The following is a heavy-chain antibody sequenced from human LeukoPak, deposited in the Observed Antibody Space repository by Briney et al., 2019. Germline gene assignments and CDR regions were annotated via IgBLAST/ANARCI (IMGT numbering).Heavy chain of an antibody. Sequence: SGGSLTLSCTASGLSFSDSGIHWVRQASGKGLEWVGRIRSKRNNYATVYSASAQGRFTISRDDSKNTAYLQMSSLKTEDTAVYYCSRHIGQAQSFDYWGQGTLVTVSS. J-gene: IGHJ4*02. CDR3: SRHIGQAQSFDY. D-gene: IGHD2-15*01. CDR1: GLSFSDSG. V-gene: IGHV3-73*01. CDR2: IRSKRNNYAT.